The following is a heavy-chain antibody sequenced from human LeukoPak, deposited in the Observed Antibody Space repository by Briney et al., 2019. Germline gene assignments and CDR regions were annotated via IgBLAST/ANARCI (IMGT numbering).Heavy chain of an antibody. CDR2: INRDGSTT. CDR1: GFTFSNYW. CDR3: ARDKKSGESSEIDY. D-gene: IGHD3-10*01. V-gene: IGHV3-74*03. J-gene: IGHJ4*02. Sequence: GGSLRLSCAASGFTFSNYWVRWVRQAPGKGLVWVSRINRDGSTTKYADSVKGRFTVSRDNAKNTLNLPMNSLRAEDTAVYYCARDKKSGESSEIDYWGQGTLVTVSS.